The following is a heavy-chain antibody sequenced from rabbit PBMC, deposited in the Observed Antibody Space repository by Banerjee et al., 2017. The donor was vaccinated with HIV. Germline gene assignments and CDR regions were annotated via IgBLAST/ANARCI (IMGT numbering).Heavy chain of an antibody. J-gene: IGHJ4*01. CDR1: GFDFSTYS. CDR3: VRDLTGVIGWNFGW. CDR2: IVPIFGVT. D-gene: IGHD1-1*01. Sequence: QEQLVESGGGLVQPGGSLKVSCKASGFDFSTYSMSWVRQAPGKGLEWIGYIVPIFGVTYYANWVNGRFTISSHNAQNTLYLQLNSLTAADTATYFCVRDLTGVIGWNFGWWGQGTLVTVS. V-gene: IGHV1S47*01.